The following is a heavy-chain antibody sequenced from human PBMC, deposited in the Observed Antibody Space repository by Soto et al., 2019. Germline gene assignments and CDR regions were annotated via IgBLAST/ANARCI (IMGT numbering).Heavy chain of an antibody. CDR1: GGSITRGGYY. D-gene: IGHD5-12*01. CDR2: IYYSGST. V-gene: IGHV4-31*03. Sequence: QVQLQESGPRLVKPSQTLSLTCTVSGGSITRGGYYWTWIRQHPGKGLKWIGYIYYSGSTYYNPSLKSRLTMSVDTSKNQFSLKLSSVTVADTAVYYCARVDSGGYAYFDYWGQGTLVTVSS. J-gene: IGHJ4*02. CDR3: ARVDSGGYAYFDY.